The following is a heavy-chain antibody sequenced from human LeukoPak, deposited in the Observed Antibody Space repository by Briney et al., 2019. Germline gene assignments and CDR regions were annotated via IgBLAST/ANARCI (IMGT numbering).Heavy chain of an antibody. V-gene: IGHV3-23*01. Sequence: GGSLRLSCAASGFTFSSYAMSWVRQAPGKGLEWVSGISGSGTGGRTYYADSVKGRFTISRDNSKNTLYLQMNSLRAEDTAVYYCAKAGSIRFDYWGQGTLVTVSS. D-gene: IGHD1-26*01. CDR1: GFTFSSYA. J-gene: IGHJ4*02. CDR2: ISGSGTGGRT. CDR3: AKAGSIRFDY.